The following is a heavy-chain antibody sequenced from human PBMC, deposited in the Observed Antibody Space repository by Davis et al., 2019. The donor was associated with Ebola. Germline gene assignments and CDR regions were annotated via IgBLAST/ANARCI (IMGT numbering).Heavy chain of an antibody. CDR2: IIPILGIA. CDR3: ARGDFWSGPGHY. Sequence: SVKVSCKASGGTFSSYAISWVRQAPGQGLEWMGRIIPILGIANYAQKFQGRVTITADKSTSTAYMELSSLRSEDTAVYYCARGDFWSGPGHYWGQGTLVTVSS. J-gene: IGHJ4*02. CDR1: GGTFSSYA. D-gene: IGHD3-3*01. V-gene: IGHV1-69*04.